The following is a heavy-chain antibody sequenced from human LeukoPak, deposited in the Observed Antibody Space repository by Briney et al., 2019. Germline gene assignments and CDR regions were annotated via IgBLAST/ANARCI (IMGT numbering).Heavy chain of an antibody. Sequence: GGSLRLSCAASGFTVNSKYMSWVRQAPGTGLEWVSVVYSGGQTYYADSVKGRFTISRDISKNTLYLQMNSLRAEDTAVYYCAKELGCSGGSCYYYYMDVWGKGTTVTVSS. V-gene: IGHV3-53*05. J-gene: IGHJ6*03. CDR3: AKELGCSGGSCYYYYMDV. CDR2: VYSGGQT. D-gene: IGHD2-15*01. CDR1: GFTVNSKY.